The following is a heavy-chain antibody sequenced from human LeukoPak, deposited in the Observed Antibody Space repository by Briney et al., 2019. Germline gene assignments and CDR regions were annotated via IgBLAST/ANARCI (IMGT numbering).Heavy chain of an antibody. CDR2: ISGNGGTT. CDR3: AKGVGTAAAGPGVFDY. CDR1: GFTFSNYA. Sequence: GGSLRLSCAASGFTFSNYAMSWVRQGPGEGLEWVSAISGNGGTTYYADSVKGRFTISRDNSKSTLYLQMNSLRAEDTALYYCAKGVGTAAAGPGVFDYWGQGTLVTVSS. J-gene: IGHJ4*02. D-gene: IGHD6-13*01. V-gene: IGHV3-23*01.